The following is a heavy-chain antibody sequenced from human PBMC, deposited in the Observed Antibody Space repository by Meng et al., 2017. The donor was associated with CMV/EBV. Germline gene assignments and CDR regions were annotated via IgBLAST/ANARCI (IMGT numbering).Heavy chain of an antibody. J-gene: IGHJ4*02. CDR2: IIPIFGTA. CDR1: GGTFSSYA. Sequence: VQAVQFGAGVKKPGSSVKVSCKASGGTFSSYAISWVRQAPGQGLEWMGGIIPIFGTANYAQKFQGRVTITADESTSTAYMELSSLRSEDTAVYYCARARGRVVVVAPFDYWGQGTLVTVSS. V-gene: IGHV1-69*12. CDR3: ARARGRVVVVAPFDY. D-gene: IGHD2-15*01.